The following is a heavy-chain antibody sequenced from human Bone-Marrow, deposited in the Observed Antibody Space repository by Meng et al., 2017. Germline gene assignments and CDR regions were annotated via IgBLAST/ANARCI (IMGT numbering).Heavy chain of an antibody. CDR2: ITGSGGST. V-gene: IGHV3-23*04. D-gene: IGHD1-26*01. Sequence: GHLVGSGGGLVPPRGSLRLSCAASGFTFSSYAMSWVRQAPGKGLEWLSAITGSGGSTYYADSVKGRFTISRDNSKNTLYLQMNSLRAEDTAIYYCGKQYSGSYEYWGQGTLVTVSS. CDR3: GKQYSGSYEY. J-gene: IGHJ4*02. CDR1: GFTFSSYA.